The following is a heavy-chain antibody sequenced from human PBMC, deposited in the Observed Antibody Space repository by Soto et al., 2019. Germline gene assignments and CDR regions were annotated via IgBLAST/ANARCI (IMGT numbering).Heavy chain of an antibody. CDR3: ARTSAAGKNYNGMDV. CDR1: GYSFTSYW. CDR2: IYPGDSDT. Sequence: EVQLVQSGAEVKKPGESLKISCKGSGYSFTSYWIGWVRQMPGKGLEWMGIIYPGDSDTRYSPSFQGQVTISADKSISTAELQWSSLKASDTAMYYCARTSAAGKNYNGMDVWGQGTTVTVS. D-gene: IGHD6-13*01. V-gene: IGHV5-51*01. J-gene: IGHJ6*02.